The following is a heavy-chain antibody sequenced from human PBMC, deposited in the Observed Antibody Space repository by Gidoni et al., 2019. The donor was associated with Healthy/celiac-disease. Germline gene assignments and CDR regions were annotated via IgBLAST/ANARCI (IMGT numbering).Heavy chain of an antibody. V-gene: IGHV3-21*01. J-gene: IGHJ6*02. CDR3: AREYSSALGFYGMDV. D-gene: IGHD1-26*01. CDR1: GFTFSSYS. CDR2: ISSSSSYI. Sequence: EVQLVESGGGLVKPGGSLSLSWAASGFTFSSYSMNWVRQAPGKGLEWVSSISSSSSYIYYADSVKGRFTISRDNAKNSLYLQMNSLRAEDTAVYYCAREYSSALGFYGMDVWGQGTTVTVSS.